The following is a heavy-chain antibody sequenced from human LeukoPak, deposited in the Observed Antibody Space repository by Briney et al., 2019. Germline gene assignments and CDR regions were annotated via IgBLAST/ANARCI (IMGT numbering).Heavy chain of an antibody. D-gene: IGHD5-18*01. CDR1: GFTFSSYS. V-gene: IGHV3-21*04. CDR2: ISSSSSYI. CDR3: AKTVGSYGSLFDY. Sequence: PGGSLRLSCAASGFTFSSYSMNWVRQAPGKGLEWVSSISSSSSYIYYADSVKGRFTISRDNSKNTLYLQMSSLRAEDTAVYYCAKTVGSYGSLFDYWGQGTLVTVSS. J-gene: IGHJ4*02.